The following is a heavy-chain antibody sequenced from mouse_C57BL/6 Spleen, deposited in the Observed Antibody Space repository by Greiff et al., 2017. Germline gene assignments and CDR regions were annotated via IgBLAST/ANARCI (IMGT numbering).Heavy chain of an antibody. V-gene: IGHV1-82*01. CDR3: AREVITTVVPFAY. J-gene: IGHJ3*01. Sequence: QVQLQQSGPELVKPGASVKISCKASGYAFSSSWMNWVKQRPGKGLEWIGRIYPGDGDTNYNGKFKGKATLTADKSSSTAYMQLSSLTSEDSAVYFCAREVITTVVPFAYWGQGTLVTVSA. D-gene: IGHD1-1*01. CDR2: IYPGDGDT. CDR1: GYAFSSSW.